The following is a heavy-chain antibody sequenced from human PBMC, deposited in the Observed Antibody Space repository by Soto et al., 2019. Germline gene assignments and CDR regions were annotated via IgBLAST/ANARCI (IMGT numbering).Heavy chain of an antibody. V-gene: IGHV1-69*01. Sequence: QVHLVQSGADGRKSGSSVRVSCTASGGGTLSNDAISWVRQAPGQGLEWLGRISPFFGTTDYSQSFQGRLTMTGDGSTGTGYMDLRSLKSDDTAVYYCAREVVTETTWGSFDSWGQGTLVTVSS. CDR2: ISPFFGTT. CDR3: AREVVTETTWGSFDS. D-gene: IGHD2-21*02. J-gene: IGHJ4*02. CDR1: GGGTLSNDA.